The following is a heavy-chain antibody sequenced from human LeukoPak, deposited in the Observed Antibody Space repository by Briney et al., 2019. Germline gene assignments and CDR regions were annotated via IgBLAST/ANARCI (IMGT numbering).Heavy chain of an antibody. J-gene: IGHJ3*02. D-gene: IGHD3-3*01. CDR1: GFTFSSYA. CDR3: AKTLRFLEWLTDAFDI. CDR2: IYSGGST. Sequence: PGGSLRLSCAASGFTFSSYAMSWVRQAPGKGLEWVSVIYSGGSTYYADSVKGRFTISRDNSKNTLYLQMNSLRAEDTAVYYCAKTLRFLEWLTDAFDIWGQGTMVTVSS. V-gene: IGHV3-23*03.